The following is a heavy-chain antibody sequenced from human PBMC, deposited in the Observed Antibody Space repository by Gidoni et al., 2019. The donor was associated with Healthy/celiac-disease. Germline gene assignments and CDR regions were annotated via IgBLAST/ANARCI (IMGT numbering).Heavy chain of an antibody. CDR3: TLNDYGDYSIGEDY. CDR2: IKSKTDGGTT. Sequence: EVQLVESGGGLVKPGGSLRLSCAASGFTFSNAWMSWVRQAPGKGLEWVGRIKSKTDGGTTDYAAPVKGRFTISRDDSKNTLYLQMNSLKTEDTAVYYCTLNDYGDYSIGEDYWGQGTLVTVSS. D-gene: IGHD4-17*01. V-gene: IGHV3-15*01. CDR1: GFTFSNAW. J-gene: IGHJ4*02.